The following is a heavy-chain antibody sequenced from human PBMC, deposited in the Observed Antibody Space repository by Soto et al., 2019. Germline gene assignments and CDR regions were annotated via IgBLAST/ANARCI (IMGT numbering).Heavy chain of an antibody. D-gene: IGHD3-10*01. J-gene: IGHJ4*02. Sequence: SETLSLTCTVSGGSINSGYYSWTWIRQPPGKGLEWIGHIYHTGSTNYNPSLKSRVTISVDTSKNQFSLKLSSVTAADTAVYYCARVWGYYFDYWGQGTLVTVSS. CDR1: GGSINSGYYS. CDR2: IYHTGST. CDR3: ARVWGYYFDY. V-gene: IGHV4-61*01.